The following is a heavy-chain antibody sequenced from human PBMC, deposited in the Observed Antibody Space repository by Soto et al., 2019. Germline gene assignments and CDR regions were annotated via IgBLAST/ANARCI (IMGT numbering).Heavy chain of an antibody. V-gene: IGHV3-48*02. CDR2: ISSSSSTI. CDR3: ARDVSGLNWFDP. Sequence: PGGSLRLSCAASGFTFSSYSMNWVRQAPGKGLEWVSYISSSSSTIYYADSVKGRFTISRDNAKNSRYLQMNSLRDEDTAVYYCARDVSGLNWFDPWGQGTLVTVSS. J-gene: IGHJ5*02. CDR1: GFTFSSYS. D-gene: IGHD5-12*01.